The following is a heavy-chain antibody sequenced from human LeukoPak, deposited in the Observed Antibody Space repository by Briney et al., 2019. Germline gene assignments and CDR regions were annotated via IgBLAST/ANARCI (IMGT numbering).Heavy chain of an antibody. CDR1: GGSFSGYY. J-gene: IGHJ5*02. Sequence: SETLSLTCAVYGGSFSGYYWSWIRQPPGKGLEWIGEINHSGSTNYNPSLKSRVTISVDTSKNQFSLKLSSVTAADTAVYYCAGGVRRGPAPAYNWFDPWGQGTLVTVSS. V-gene: IGHV4-34*01. CDR3: AGGVRRGPAPAYNWFDP. CDR2: INHSGST.